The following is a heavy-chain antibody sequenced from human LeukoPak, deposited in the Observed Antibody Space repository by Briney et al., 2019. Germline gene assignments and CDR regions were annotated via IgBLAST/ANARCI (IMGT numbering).Heavy chain of an antibody. CDR3: ARDSGGSLSFDY. V-gene: IGHV3-53*01. CDR1: GFTFSSYA. Sequence: GGSLRLSCAASGFTFSSYAMSWVRQAPGKGLEWVSVIYSGGSTYYADSVKGRFTIFSDNSKNTLYLQMNSLRAEDTAVYYCARDSGGSLSFDYWGQGTLVTVSS. J-gene: IGHJ4*02. CDR2: IYSGGST. D-gene: IGHD2-15*01.